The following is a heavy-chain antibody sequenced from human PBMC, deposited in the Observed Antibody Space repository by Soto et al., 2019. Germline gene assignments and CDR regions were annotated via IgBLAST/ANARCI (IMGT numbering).Heavy chain of an antibody. J-gene: IGHJ4*02. V-gene: IGHV1-46*01. Sequence: ASVKVSCKASGYPFTDYFIHWVRQAPGQGLEWMGIISLYHHSTSYTQKFQGRLTVTADTSTTTVYMDLSSLTSEDSAVYWCARELYSCGGDCPYYMDYWGQGTLVTVSS. CDR1: GYPFTDYF. D-gene: IGHD2-21*02. CDR2: ISLYHHST. CDR3: ARELYSCGGDCPYYMDY.